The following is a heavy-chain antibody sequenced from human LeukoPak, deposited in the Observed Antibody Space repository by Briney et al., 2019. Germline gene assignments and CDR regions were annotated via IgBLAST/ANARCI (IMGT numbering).Heavy chain of an antibody. CDR3: ARVYSSSWYDYYYYGTDV. CDR1: GYTFTSYD. Sequence: ASVKVSCKASGYTFTSYDINWVRQATGQGLEWMGWMNPNSGNTGYAQKFQGRVTMTRNTSISTAYMELSSLRSEDTAVYYCARVYSSSWYDYYYYGTDVWGQGTTVTVSS. CDR2: MNPNSGNT. J-gene: IGHJ6*02. V-gene: IGHV1-8*01. D-gene: IGHD6-13*01.